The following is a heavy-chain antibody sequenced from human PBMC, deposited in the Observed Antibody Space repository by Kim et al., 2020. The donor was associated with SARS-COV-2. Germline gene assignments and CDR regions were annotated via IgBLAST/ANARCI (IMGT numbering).Heavy chain of an antibody. D-gene: IGHD4-17*01. J-gene: IGHJ4*02. V-gene: IGHV3-21*01. Sequence: YISYEDSVKGQFTISRDNAKNSLYLQMNSLRAEDTAEYYCAMRDYGDRDYWGQGTLVTVSS. CDR3: AMRDYGDRDY. CDR2: YI.